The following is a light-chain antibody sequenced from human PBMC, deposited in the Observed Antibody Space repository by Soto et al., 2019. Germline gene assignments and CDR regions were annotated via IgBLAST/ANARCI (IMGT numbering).Light chain of an antibody. V-gene: IGKV3-20*01. CDR2: GAS. CDR3: QQYGSSPWT. CDR1: QSVSSTY. Sequence: EIVLTQSPGTLSLSPGEKATLSCRASQSVSSTYLAWYQQKPGQAPRLVIYGASSRATGIPDRFSGSGSGTDFTLTISRLEPEDFAVYYCQQYGSSPWTFGQGTKVEI. J-gene: IGKJ1*01.